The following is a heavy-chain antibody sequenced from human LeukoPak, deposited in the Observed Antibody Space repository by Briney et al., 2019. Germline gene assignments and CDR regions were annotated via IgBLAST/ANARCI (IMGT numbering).Heavy chain of an antibody. CDR2: ISGSGGST. V-gene: IGHV3-23*01. CDR1: GCTFSTYA. CDR3: AEGGGARVTTAFVY. J-gene: IGHJ4*02. Sequence: PWGSLRLPCTASGCTFSTYAMKWFRQAPGKGLEWVSAISGSGGSTYYADSVKGRFTLSRDNSKNTLYLQMNSLRADDTAIYYWAEGGGARVTTAFVYWGQGTLVTVSS. D-gene: IGHD4-17*01.